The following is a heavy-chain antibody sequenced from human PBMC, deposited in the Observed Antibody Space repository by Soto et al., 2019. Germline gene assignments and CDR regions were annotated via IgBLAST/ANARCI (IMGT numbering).Heavy chain of an antibody. V-gene: IGHV2-5*01. Sequence: SGPTLVNPTQTLTLTCTFSGFSLSTSGVGVGWIRQPPGKALEWLALIYWNDDKRYSPSLKSRLTITKDTSKNKVVLTMTNMDPVDTATYYCAHRPVPYGDYLGPLLDPWGQPSLVIVSS. D-gene: IGHD4-17*01. CDR1: GFSLSTSGVG. CDR3: AHRPVPYGDYLGPLLDP. J-gene: IGHJ5*02. CDR2: IYWNDDK.